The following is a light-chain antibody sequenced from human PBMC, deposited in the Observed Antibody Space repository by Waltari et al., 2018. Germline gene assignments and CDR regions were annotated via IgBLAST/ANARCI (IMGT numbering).Light chain of an antibody. CDR1: QSVLYSSNSQNY. Sequence: DIVMTQSPDSLAVSLGERVTINCKSSQSVLYSSNSQNYLGWNQQKPGQPPKLLIYWASARESGVPDRFSGSESGTDFTLTISSLQAEDVAVYYCQQYYDIPWTFGQGTKVEIK. CDR3: QQYYDIPWT. J-gene: IGKJ1*01. CDR2: WAS. V-gene: IGKV4-1*01.